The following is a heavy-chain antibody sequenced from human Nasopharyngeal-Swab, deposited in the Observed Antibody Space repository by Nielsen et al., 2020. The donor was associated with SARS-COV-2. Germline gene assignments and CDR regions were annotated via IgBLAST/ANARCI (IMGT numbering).Heavy chain of an antibody. CDR2: INHSGST. CDR3: ARYGAGGSRITMVRGYMDV. CDR1: GGSFSGYY. D-gene: IGHD3-10*01. Sequence: SETLSLTCAVYGGSFSGYYWSWIRQPPGKGLEWIGEINHSGSTHYNPSLKSPVTISVDTSKNQFSLKLRSVTAADTAVYYCARYGAGGSRITMVRGYMDVWGKGTTVTVSS. V-gene: IGHV4-34*01. J-gene: IGHJ6*03.